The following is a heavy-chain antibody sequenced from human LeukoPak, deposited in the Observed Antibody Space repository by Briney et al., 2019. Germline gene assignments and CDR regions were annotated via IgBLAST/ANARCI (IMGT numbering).Heavy chain of an antibody. J-gene: IGHJ4*02. CDR3: ATGKQCGY. D-gene: IGHD4-11*01. Sequence: SGGSLRLSCAASGFTFSSYSMNWVRQAPGKGLEWVANIKQDGSEKYYVDSVKGRFTISRDNAKNSLYLQMNSLRAEDTAVYYCATGKQCGYWGQGTLVTVSS. CDR2: IKQDGSEK. V-gene: IGHV3-7*03. CDR1: GFTFSSYS.